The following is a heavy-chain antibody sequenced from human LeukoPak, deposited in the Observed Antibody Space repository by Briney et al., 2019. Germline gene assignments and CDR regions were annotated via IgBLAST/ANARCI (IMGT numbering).Heavy chain of an antibody. J-gene: IGHJ4*02. D-gene: IGHD5-12*01. Sequence: PSETLSLTCAVHGRPFSGYSWNWIRQPPGMGLEWIGEVNHSGSTNYSPSLKSRVTISVDTAKNQFSLKLSSVTAADTSVYYCARGGYSGYRSRFDYWGQGTLVTVSS. CDR1: GRPFSGYS. CDR3: ARGGYSGYRSRFDY. CDR2: VNHSGST. V-gene: IGHV4-34*01.